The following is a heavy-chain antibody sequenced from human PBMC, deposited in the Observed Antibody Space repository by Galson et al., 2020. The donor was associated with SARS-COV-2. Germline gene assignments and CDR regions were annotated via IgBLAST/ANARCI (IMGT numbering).Heavy chain of an antibody. V-gene: IGHV3-43*01. CDR1: GFTFDDYT. CDR2: ISWDGGST. J-gene: IGHJ4*02. Sequence: GGSLRLSCAASGFTFDDYTMHWVRQAPGKGLEWVSLISWDGGSTYYADSVKGRFTISRDNSKNSLYLQMNSLRTEDTALYYCAKDISPYSNYLDYWGQGTLVTVSS. D-gene: IGHD4-4*01. CDR3: AKDISPYSNYLDY.